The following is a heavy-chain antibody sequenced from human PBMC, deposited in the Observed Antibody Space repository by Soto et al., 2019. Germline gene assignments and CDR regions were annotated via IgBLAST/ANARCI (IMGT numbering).Heavy chain of an antibody. Sequence: SETLSLTFTVSGGSINMYYWIWIRHSPGKGLEWIGYIYHTGSTNYNPSLKSRVTILVDTSKNQFSLDLNSVTAADTAVYYCARGGRGNTYGRDPFDIWGKGTMVSVAS. V-gene: IGHV4-59*01. CDR1: GGSINMYY. CDR3: ARGGRGNTYGRDPFDI. D-gene: IGHD5-18*01. CDR2: IYHTGST. J-gene: IGHJ3*02.